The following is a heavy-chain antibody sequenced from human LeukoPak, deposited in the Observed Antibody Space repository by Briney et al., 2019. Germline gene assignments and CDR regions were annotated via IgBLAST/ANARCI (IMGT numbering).Heavy chain of an antibody. Sequence: PGGSLILSCSASGYRFSRQLMPWVRQAPGKGLEWVAFISYDGSNQYYADSVKGRFTISRDNSKNTLYLQMNSLRAEDTAVYYCAKELGAVGDSTGFDPEGQGHGATVSS. D-gene: IGHD3-22*01. CDR1: GYRFSRQL. CDR2: ISYDGSNQ. J-gene: IGHJ5*02. CDR3: AKELGAVGDSTGFDP. V-gene: IGHV3-30*18.